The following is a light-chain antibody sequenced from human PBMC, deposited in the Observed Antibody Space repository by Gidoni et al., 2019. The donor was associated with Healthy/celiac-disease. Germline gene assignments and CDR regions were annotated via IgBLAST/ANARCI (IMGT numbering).Light chain of an antibody. CDR3: LQHNSYPFVLT. CDR1: QGISNY. J-gene: IGKJ4*01. V-gene: IGKV1-17*03. CDR2: AAS. Sequence: IQMTPSPSAMSASVGDSVTITCRASQGISNYLAWFQQKPGKVPKRLIYAASSLQSGVPSRFSGSGSGTEFTLTISSLQPEEFATYYCLQHNSYPFVLTFGGGTKVEIK.